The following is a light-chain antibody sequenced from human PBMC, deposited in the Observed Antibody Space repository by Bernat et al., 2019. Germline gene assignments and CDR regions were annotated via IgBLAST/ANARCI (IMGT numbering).Light chain of an antibody. Sequence: DIVMTQSPLSLPVTPGEPASISCRASQSLLHSDGNIYLDWYLHKPGQSPHLLIFSGSNRASGVPDRFSGSGSGTDFILKISRVEADDIGVYYCMPGVQSPLTFGQGTRLEIK. CDR3: MPGVQSPLT. CDR2: SGS. V-gene: IGKV2-28*01. J-gene: IGKJ5*01. CDR1: QSLLHSDGNIY.